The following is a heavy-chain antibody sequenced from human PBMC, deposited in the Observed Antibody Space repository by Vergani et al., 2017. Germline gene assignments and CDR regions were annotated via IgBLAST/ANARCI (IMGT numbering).Heavy chain of an antibody. CDR3: ARDRGNSGDYNFDY. V-gene: IGHV1-18*01. D-gene: IGHD1-26*01. Sequence: VQLVESGGGLVQPGGSLRLSCTASGFIFSTYAMSWVRQAPGEGLEWLGWISVYNGETKFAQKFQGRVTLTRDTSTDTTYMEMGSLRSDDTAVYYCARDRGNSGDYNFDYWGQGTLVTVSS. CDR2: ISVYNGET. J-gene: IGHJ4*02. CDR1: GFIFSTYA.